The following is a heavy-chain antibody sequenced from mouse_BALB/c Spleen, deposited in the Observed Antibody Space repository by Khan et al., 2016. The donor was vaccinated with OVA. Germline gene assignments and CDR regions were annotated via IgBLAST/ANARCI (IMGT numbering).Heavy chain of an antibody. CDR3: ARSYYYCSSTWFAY. Sequence: QVQLQQPGAELVKPGASVKLSCKASGYTFSSYWMHWVKQRPGQGLEWIGEIDPSDSHTNYNQKFKGKATLNVDKSSSTAYMHRSSLTSEDSAVYSCARSYYYCSSTWFAYWGQGTLVTVSA. V-gene: IGHV1-69*02. CDR1: GYTFSSYW. D-gene: IGHD1-1*01. CDR2: IDPSDSHT. J-gene: IGHJ3*01.